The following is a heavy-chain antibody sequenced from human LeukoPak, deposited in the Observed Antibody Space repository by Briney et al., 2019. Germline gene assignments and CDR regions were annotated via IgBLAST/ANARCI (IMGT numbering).Heavy chain of an antibody. J-gene: IGHJ4*02. CDR1: GFTFSSYA. CDR2: ISGSGGST. D-gene: IGHD3-22*01. Sequence: GGSLRLSCAASGFTFSSYAMSWVRQAPGKGLEWVSAISGSGGSTYYADSVKGRFTISRDNSKNTLYLQMNSLRAEDTAVYYCAKSDYYDSSGYYSPLVGFPPDDYRGQGTLVTVSS. CDR3: AKSDYYDSSGYYSPLVGFPPDDY. V-gene: IGHV3-23*01.